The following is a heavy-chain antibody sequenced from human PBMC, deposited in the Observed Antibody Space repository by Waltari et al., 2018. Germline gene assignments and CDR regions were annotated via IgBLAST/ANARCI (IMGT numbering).Heavy chain of an antibody. J-gene: IGHJ6*02. D-gene: IGHD4-17*01. V-gene: IGHV3-33*01. CDR3: ARDDHGDYEYYGMDV. CDR1: GFSFSNYG. CDR2: LWYDGSNK. Sequence: QVQLVESGGGVVQHGRSLRLSCAASGFSFSNYGIHWVRQAPGKGLESVAVLWYDGSNKYYAESVKGRFTISRDNSENTLYLQMNSLRAEDTAVYYCARDDHGDYEYYGMDVWGQGTTVTVSS.